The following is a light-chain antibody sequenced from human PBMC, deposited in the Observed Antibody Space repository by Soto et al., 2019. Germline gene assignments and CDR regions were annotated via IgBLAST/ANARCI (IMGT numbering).Light chain of an antibody. V-gene: IGKV3-20*01. J-gene: IGKJ1*01. CDR3: QQYGSSPPT. Sequence: EIVLTQSPGTLSLSPGERATLSCRASQSVSSSYLAWYQQKPGQAPRLLICGASSRATGIPDRFSGSGSGTDFTLTISRLEPEDFAVYYCQQYGSSPPTFGQGTKV. CDR1: QSVSSSY. CDR2: GAS.